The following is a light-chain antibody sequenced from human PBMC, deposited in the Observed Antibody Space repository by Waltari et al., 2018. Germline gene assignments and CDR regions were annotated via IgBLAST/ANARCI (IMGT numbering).Light chain of an antibody. CDR2: QDN. Sequence: SYELTQPPSVSVSPGQTASITCSGDKLGDKYACWYQPKPGQSPVMVMYQDNKRPPGIPERFSGSNSGNTATLTISGTQALDEADYYCQAWHSSTVVFGGGTKLTVL. J-gene: IGLJ2*01. CDR3: QAWHSSTVV. V-gene: IGLV3-1*01. CDR1: KLGDKY.